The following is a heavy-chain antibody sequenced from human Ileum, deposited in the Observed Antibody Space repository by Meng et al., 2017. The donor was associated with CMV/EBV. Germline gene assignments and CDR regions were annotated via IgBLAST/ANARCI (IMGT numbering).Heavy chain of an antibody. Sequence: GESLKISCTTSGFTFGDYAMSWVRQAPGKGLEWVSLIRSEAYGGTTEYAASVKGRFNISRDDSKNIAYLQMNSLETEDTAVYYCSRVEAMARSWTGYEYFVYWGQGTLVTVSS. CDR2: IRSEAYGGTT. CDR1: GFTFGDYA. J-gene: IGHJ4*02. CDR3: SRVEAMARSWTGYEYFVY. V-gene: IGHV3-49*04. D-gene: IGHD3/OR15-3a*01.